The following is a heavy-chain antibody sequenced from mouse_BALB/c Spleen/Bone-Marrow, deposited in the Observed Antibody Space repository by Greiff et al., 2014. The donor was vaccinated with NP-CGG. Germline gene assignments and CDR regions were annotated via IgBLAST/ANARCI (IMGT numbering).Heavy chain of an antibody. V-gene: IGHV1-37*01. CDR3: GFYYGNYVGALDY. D-gene: IGHD2-1*01. Sequence: VQLKQSGPELVQPGASVKISCKASAYSFTGYFMNWGKQSHGKSLEWIGRINPYNGDAFHNQRFKDKATLTVDKSSTTAHMELLSLTSEDSAVYYCGFYYGNYVGALDYWGQGTSVTVSP. J-gene: IGHJ4*01. CDR2: INPYNGDA. CDR1: AYSFTGYF.